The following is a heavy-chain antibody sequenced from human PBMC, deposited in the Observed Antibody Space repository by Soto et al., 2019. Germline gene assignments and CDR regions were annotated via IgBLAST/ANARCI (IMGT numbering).Heavy chain of an antibody. D-gene: IGHD3-10*01. CDR3: AKIGITMVRGKLGPFDY. Sequence: EVQLLESGGGLVQPGGSLRLSCAASGFTFSSYAMSWVRQAPGKGLEWVSAISGSGGSTYYADSVKGRFTISRDNSKNTLYLQMNSLRAEDTAVYYCAKIGITMVRGKLGPFDYWGQGTLVTVSS. J-gene: IGHJ4*02. V-gene: IGHV3-23*01. CDR1: GFTFSSYA. CDR2: ISGSGGST.